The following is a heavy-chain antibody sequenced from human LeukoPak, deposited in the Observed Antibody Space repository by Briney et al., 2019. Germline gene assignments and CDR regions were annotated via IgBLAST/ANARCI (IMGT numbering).Heavy chain of an antibody. V-gene: IGHV3-30*03. Sequence: GGSLRLSRAASGFTFTNHSMHWVRQAPGKGLEWVAVISYDGSNKYYADSVKGRFTISRDNAKNSLYLQMNSLRAEDTAVYYCASSHYYDSSGYPTAYYYYYMDVWGKGTTVTVSS. CDR2: ISYDGSNK. J-gene: IGHJ6*03. CDR1: GFTFTNHS. D-gene: IGHD3-22*01. CDR3: ASSHYYDSSGYPTAYYYYYMDV.